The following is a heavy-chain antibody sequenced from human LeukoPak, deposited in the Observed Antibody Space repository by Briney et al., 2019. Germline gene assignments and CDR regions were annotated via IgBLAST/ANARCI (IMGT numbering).Heavy chain of an antibody. D-gene: IGHD6-6*01. J-gene: IGHJ4*02. CDR2: IYNSGSI. CDR3: ARVYTRSSAIDY. V-gene: IGHV4-31*03. CDR1: GGSISSSSYY. Sequence: PSETLSLTCTVSGGSISSSSYYWSWIRQHPGKGLEWIGCIYNSGSIYKNPSLKSRVIISVDTSKNQFSLKLSSVTAADTAVYYCARVYTRSSAIDYWGQGTLVTVSS.